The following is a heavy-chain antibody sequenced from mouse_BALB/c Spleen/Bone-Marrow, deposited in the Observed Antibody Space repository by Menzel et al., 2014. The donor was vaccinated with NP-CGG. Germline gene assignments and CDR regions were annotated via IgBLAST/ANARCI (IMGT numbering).Heavy chain of an antibody. CDR2: VDPYYGAT. CDR3: ARSYNSFDF. V-gene: IGHV1-39*01. Sequence: EVQGVESGPELEKPGASVKISCKASGYSFTGYNMNWVKQYNGQSLEWIGNVDPYYGATTYNQKFKGKATLTVDKSPSTAYMQLERLTSEDSAVYYCARSYNSFDFWGQGTTLTVSS. J-gene: IGHJ2*01. CDR1: GYSFTGYN.